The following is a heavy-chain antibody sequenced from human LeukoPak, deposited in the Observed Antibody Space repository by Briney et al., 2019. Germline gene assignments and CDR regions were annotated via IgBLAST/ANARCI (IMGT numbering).Heavy chain of an antibody. CDR1: GGSISSSGYY. Sequence: SETPSLTCSVSGGSISSSGYYWGWIRQSPGKGLEWIGSIYYSGSTYYNPSLESRVTISVDTSKHQFSLNLSSVTAADTAIYYCATCYRPLTFWAFNIWGQGTMVPVSS. V-gene: IGHV4-39*05. D-gene: IGHD3-3*01. J-gene: IGHJ3*02. CDR2: IYYSGST. CDR3: ATCYRPLTFWAFNI.